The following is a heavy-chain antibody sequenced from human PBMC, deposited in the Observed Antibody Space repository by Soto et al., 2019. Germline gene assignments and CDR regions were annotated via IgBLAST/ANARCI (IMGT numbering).Heavy chain of an antibody. J-gene: IGHJ6*02. CDR3: ARDKDRQQLGGNYYYIMDV. CDR2: IMPVFPTP. CDR1: GGTFRTSA. V-gene: IGHV1-69*12. D-gene: IGHD3-3*02. Sequence: QVQLVQSGAEVKKPGSSVKVSCKTSGGTFRTSAISWVRQAPGHGLEWMGGIMPVFPTPDYAQKFQGRVTITADESTSTACVELSSLGSEDTAVYYCARDKDRQQLGGNYYYIMDVWGQGTTVTVSS.